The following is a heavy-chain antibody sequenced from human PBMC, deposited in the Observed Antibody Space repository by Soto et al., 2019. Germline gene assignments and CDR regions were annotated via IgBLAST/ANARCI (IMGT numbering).Heavy chain of an antibody. CDR1: GFTFTRYS. CDR3: ARESEDLTSNFDY. J-gene: IGHJ4*02. Sequence: GGSLRLSCAASGFTFTRYSMNWVRQAPGKGLEWVSSISSTTNYIYYADSMKGRFTVSRDNAENSVYLEMNSLSAEDTAAYYCARESEDLTSNFDYWGQGTLVTVSS. CDR2: ISSTTNYI. V-gene: IGHV3-21*01.